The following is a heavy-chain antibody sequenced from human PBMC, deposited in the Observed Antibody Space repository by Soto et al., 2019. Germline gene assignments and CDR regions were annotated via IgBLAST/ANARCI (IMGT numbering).Heavy chain of an antibody. V-gene: IGHV3-23*01. CDR1: GFAFDNCA. CDR2: ISDSGAAT. J-gene: IGHJ5*02. D-gene: IGHD1-1*01. Sequence: EVQLLESGGDSVQPGGSLRLSCAASGFAFDNCAMNWVRQAPGRGLEWVATISDSGAATYYADSVKGRFTISKDTSRNTLYLRMDSLGAEHTALYYCAKSHFRPREYHSTAWRSWGRGTLVTVSS. CDR3: AKSHFRPREYHSTAWRS.